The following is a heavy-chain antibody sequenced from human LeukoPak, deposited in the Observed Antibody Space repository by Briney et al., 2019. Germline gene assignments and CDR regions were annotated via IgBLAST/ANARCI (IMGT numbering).Heavy chain of an antibody. D-gene: IGHD3-10*01. Sequence: PGESLKISCQGSGFKFSSYFIAWVRQMPGKGLEWVGIIFPGDSDTRYNPSFQGQVTISADESTSTAYLQWSSLKPSDSATYYCARMFLLRPAYFDYWGQGTPVTVSA. J-gene: IGHJ4*02. CDR1: GFKFSSYF. CDR2: IFPGDSDT. V-gene: IGHV5-51*01. CDR3: ARMFLLRPAYFDY.